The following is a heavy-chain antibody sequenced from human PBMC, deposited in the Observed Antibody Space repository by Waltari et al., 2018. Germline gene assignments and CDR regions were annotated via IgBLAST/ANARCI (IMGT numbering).Heavy chain of an antibody. CDR3: ARGPENRFNLAVAGIFVNLYYYYYYGMDV. CDR1: GFTFSSYA. J-gene: IGHJ6*02. V-gene: IGHV3-30-3*01. D-gene: IGHD6-19*01. Sequence: GFTFSSYAMHWVRQAPGKGLEWVAVISYDGSNKYYADSVKGRFTISRDNSKNTLYLQMNSLRAEDTAVYYCARGPENRFNLAVAGIFVNLYYYYYYGMDVWGQGTTVTVSS. CDR2: ISYDGSNK.